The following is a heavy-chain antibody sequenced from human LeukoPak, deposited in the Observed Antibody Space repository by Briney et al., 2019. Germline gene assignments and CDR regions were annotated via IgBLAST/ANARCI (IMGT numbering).Heavy chain of an antibody. J-gene: IGHJ3*02. CDR3: ASRNAFDI. CDR2: IYYSGRT. V-gene: IGHV4-59*12. CDR1: GGSIKTYY. Sequence: SETLSLTCTVSGGSIKTYYGTWVRQPPGKGLEWIGYIYYSGRTNYNPSLKSRVTISVDTSKNQFSLKLSSVTAADTAVYYCASRNAFDIWGQGTMVTVSS.